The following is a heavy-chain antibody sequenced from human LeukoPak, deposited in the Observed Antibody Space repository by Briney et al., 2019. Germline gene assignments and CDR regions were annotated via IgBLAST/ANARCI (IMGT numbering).Heavy chain of an antibody. J-gene: IGHJ4*02. CDR1: GGSISVHTYY. V-gene: IGHV4-39*07. CDR3: ARGPAAGIDTGHYDY. CDR2: VYYSGRT. Sequence: SETLSLTCTVSGGSISVHTYYCAWIRQSPGRGLEWIGSVYYSGRTDYNPSLKSRVTISVDTSKNQFSLKLTSVTAADTAVYYCARGPAAGIDTGHYDYWGQGTLVTVSS. D-gene: IGHD6-13*01.